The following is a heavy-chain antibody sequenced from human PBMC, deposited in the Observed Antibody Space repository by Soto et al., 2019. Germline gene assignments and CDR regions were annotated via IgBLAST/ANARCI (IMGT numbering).Heavy chain of an antibody. CDR3: ARLQDSSGWYGWFDP. V-gene: IGHV4-59*01. D-gene: IGHD6-19*01. J-gene: IGHJ5*02. Sequence: PSETLSLTCTVSGGSISSYYWSWIRQPPGEGLEWIGYIYYSGSTNYNPSLKSRVTISVDTSKNQFSLKLSSVTAADTAVYYCARLQDSSGWYGWFDPWGQGTLVTVSS. CDR2: IYYSGST. CDR1: GGSISSYY.